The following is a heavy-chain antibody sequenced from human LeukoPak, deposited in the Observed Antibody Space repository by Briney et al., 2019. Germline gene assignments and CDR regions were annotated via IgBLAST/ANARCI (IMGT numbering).Heavy chain of an antibody. CDR2: INHSGST. D-gene: IGHD2-15*01. CDR3: AGRGGYHGYYGMDV. J-gene: IGHJ6*04. CDR1: GGSFSGYY. Sequence: PSETLSLTCAVYGGSFSGYYWSWVRQPPGKGLEWVGEINHSGSTNYNPSLKRRVTISVDTSKNQLSLKLSSVTAADTAVYYCAGRGGYHGYYGMDVWGKGTTVTVSS. V-gene: IGHV4-34*01.